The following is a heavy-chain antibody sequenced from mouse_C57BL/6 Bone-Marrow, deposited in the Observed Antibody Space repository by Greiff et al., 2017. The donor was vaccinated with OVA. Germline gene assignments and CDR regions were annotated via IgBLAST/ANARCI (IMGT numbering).Heavy chain of an antibody. CDR2: IYPGDGDT. Sequence: VQLKQSGAELVKPGASVKISCKASGYAFSSYWMNWVKQRPGKGLEWIGQIYPGDGDTNYNGKFKGKATLTADKSSSTAYMQLSSLTSEDSAVYFCARRYDGYYVWYFDVWGTGTTVTVSS. V-gene: IGHV1-80*01. J-gene: IGHJ1*03. D-gene: IGHD2-3*01. CDR1: GYAFSSYW. CDR3: ARRYDGYYVWYFDV.